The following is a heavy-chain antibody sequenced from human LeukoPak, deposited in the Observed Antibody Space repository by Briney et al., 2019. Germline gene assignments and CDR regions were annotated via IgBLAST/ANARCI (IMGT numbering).Heavy chain of an antibody. J-gene: IGHJ2*01. CDR3: TTEATFYGDASLDL. CDR2: ISFSGDNT. Sequence: GGSLRLSCAASGFTFRDSAMTWVRQAPGKGLQWVSLISFSGDNTYYADSVKGRFTISRDNAKDTLYLQMNSLRAEDTAMYYCTTEATFYGDASLDLWGRGTLVTVSS. D-gene: IGHD4-17*01. V-gene: IGHV3-23*01. CDR1: GFTFRDSA.